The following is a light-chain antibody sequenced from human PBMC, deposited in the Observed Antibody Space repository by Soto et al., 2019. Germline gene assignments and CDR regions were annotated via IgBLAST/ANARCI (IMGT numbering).Light chain of an antibody. J-gene: IGKJ3*01. V-gene: IGKV1-39*01. CDR2: AAS. CDR3: QQSYSTPCT. CDR1: QSISSY. Sequence: DIQMTQSPSSLSASVGDRVTITCRASQSISSYLNWYQQKPGKAPKLLIYAASSLQSGVPSRFSGSGSATDFTLTISSLQPEDFATYYCQQSYSTPCTVVPGTKVDSK.